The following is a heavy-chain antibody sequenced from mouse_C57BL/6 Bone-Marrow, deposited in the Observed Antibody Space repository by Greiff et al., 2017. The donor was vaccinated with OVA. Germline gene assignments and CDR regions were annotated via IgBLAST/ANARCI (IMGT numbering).Heavy chain of an antibody. J-gene: IGHJ4*01. Sequence: QVQLQQSGAELVSPGASVTLSCKASGYTFTDHIMNWVKKRPGQGLEWIGRIYPVSGETNYNQKFMGKATFSVDRSSSPVYMVFNSLTSEASAVDDCGGSMVTRGSYAMDYWGQGTSVTVSS. V-gene: IGHV1-11*01. D-gene: IGHD2-2*01. CDR2: IYPVSGET. CDR3: GGSMVTRGSYAMDY. CDR1: GYTFTDHI.